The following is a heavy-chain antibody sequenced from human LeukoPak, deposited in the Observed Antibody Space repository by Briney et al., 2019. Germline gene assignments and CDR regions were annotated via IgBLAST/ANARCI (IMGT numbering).Heavy chain of an antibody. CDR1: GGSISSGGYS. CDR2: IYHSGST. D-gene: IGHD4-23*01. Sequence: SETLSLTCAVSGGSISSGGYSWSWIRQPPGKGLEWIGYIYHSGSTYYDPSLKSRVTISVDRSKNQFSLKLSSVTAADTAVYYCARGTNYGGNFDYWGQGTLVTVSS. J-gene: IGHJ4*02. CDR3: ARGTNYGGNFDY. V-gene: IGHV4-30-2*01.